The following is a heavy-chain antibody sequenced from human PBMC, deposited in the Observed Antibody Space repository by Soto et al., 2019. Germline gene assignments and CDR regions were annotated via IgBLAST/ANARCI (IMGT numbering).Heavy chain of an antibody. V-gene: IGHV4-59*04. CDR2: IYYAGST. D-gene: IGHD6-19*01. CDR1: GGSISSYY. Sequence: PSETLSLTCTVSGGSISSYYWSWIRQPPGRGLEWIGYIYYAGSTYYNPSLKSRITMSVDTSKNQFSLKLSSVTAADTAVYYCAREDSSGWYVSDYWGQGTLVTVSS. CDR3: AREDSSGWYVSDY. J-gene: IGHJ4*02.